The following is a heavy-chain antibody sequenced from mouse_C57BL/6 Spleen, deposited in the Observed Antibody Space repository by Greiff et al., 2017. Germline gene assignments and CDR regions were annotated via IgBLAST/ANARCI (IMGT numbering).Heavy chain of an antibody. CDR1: GYTFTSYW. J-gene: IGHJ2*01. CDR3: ANGNYYGSSLDY. Sequence: QVQLQQPGAELVKPGASVKLSCTASGYTFTSYWMHWVKQRPGRGLEWIGRIATNSGGTKYNETFKRKATLTVDIPSSTADMPLSILTTGDSAVYYCANGNYYGSSLDYWGQGTTLTVSS. D-gene: IGHD1-1*01. CDR2: IATNSGGT. V-gene: IGHV1-72*01.